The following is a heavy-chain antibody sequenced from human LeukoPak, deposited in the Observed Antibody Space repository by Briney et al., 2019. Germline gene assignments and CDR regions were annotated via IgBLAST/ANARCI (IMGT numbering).Heavy chain of an antibody. CDR2: TYYRSKWYN. D-gene: IGHD4-17*01. Sequence: SQTLSLTCAISGDSVSSNSAAWTWIRQSPSRGFEWLGRTYYRSKWYNDYAVSVQSRITINPDTSKNQFSLQLNSVTPEDTAVYYCARGRVTTIANYYYYYIDVWGKGTTVTVSS. J-gene: IGHJ6*03. CDR3: ARGRVTTIANYYYYYIDV. CDR1: GDSVSSNSAA. V-gene: IGHV6-1*01.